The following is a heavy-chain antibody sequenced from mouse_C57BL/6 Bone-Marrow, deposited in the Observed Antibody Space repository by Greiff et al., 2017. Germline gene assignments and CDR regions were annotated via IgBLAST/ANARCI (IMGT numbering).Heavy chain of an antibody. J-gene: IGHJ4*01. CDR1: GFTFSSYA. V-gene: IGHV5-4*01. Sequence: EVQRVESGGGLVKPGGSLKLSCAASGFTFSSYAMSWVRQTPEKRLEWVATISDGGSYTYYPDNVKGRFTISRDNATNNLYLQMSHLTSEDTAMYYCARDQLLRYLYAMDYWGQGTSVTVSS. CDR2: ISDGGSYT. D-gene: IGHD1-1*01. CDR3: ARDQLLRYLYAMDY.